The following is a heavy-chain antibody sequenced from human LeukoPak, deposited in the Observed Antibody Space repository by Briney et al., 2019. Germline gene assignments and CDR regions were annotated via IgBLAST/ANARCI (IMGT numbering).Heavy chain of an antibody. CDR3: ARDFYYGSGSYSLHYYYYMDV. CDR1: GYTFTGYY. CDR2: INPNSGGT. Sequence: ASVKVSCKASGYTFTGYYMHWVRQAPGQGLEWMGWINPNSGGTNYAQKFQGRVTMTRDTSISTAYMELSRLRSDDTAVYYCARDFYYGSGSYSLHYYYYMDVWGKGTTVTISS. V-gene: IGHV1-2*02. D-gene: IGHD3-10*01. J-gene: IGHJ6*03.